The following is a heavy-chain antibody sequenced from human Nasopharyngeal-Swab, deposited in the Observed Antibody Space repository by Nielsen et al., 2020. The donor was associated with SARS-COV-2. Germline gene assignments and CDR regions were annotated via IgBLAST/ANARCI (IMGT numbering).Heavy chain of an antibody. CDR2: IGGTGGST. J-gene: IGHJ2*01. Sequence: GGSLRLSCAASGFTFSSYWMHWVRQAPGKGLEWVSAIGGTGGSTYYADSVKGQFTISRDNSKNTLYLQMNSLRAEDTAVYYCAKDRGCSGGSCYVHWYFDLWGRGTLVTVSS. CDR3: AKDRGCSGGSCYVHWYFDL. D-gene: IGHD2-15*01. CDR1: GFTFSSYW. V-gene: IGHV3-23*01.